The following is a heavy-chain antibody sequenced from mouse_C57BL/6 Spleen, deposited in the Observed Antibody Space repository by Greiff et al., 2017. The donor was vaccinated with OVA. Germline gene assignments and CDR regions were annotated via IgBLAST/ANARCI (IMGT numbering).Heavy chain of an antibody. D-gene: IGHD1-1*01. CDR3: ARRGGVAPDWDFDV. Sequence: QVQLQQPGAELVRPGSSVKLSCKASGYTFTSYWMDWVKQRPGQGLEWIGNIYPSDSETHYNQKFKDKATLTVDKSSSTAYLQLSSLTSEDSAGYFRARRGGVAPDWDFDVWGTETTVTVSS. V-gene: IGHV1-61*01. CDR2: IYPSDSET. J-gene: IGHJ1*03. CDR1: GYTFTSYW.